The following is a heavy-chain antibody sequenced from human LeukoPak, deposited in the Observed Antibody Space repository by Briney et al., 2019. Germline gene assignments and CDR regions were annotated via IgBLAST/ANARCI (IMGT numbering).Heavy chain of an antibody. V-gene: IGHV5-51*01. CDR2: IYPGDSET. D-gene: IGHD2-21*01. CDR1: GYNFTSYW. J-gene: IGHJ4*02. Sequence: ESLKISCKGSGYNFTSYWIGWVRQMPGKGLEWMGIIYPGDSETRYNPSLQGQVTISADKSISTAYLQWSSLKASDTAMYYCARISDLAYCGGDCYSYYFDYWGQGTLVTVSS. CDR3: ARISDLAYCGGDCYSYYFDY.